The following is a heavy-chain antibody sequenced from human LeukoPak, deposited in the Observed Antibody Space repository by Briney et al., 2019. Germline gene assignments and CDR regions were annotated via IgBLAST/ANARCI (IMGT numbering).Heavy chain of an antibody. Sequence: PGGSLRLSCAASGFTSTNYWMTWVRQAPGKGLEWVANINQDGSEKYFVDSLKGRFTISRDNAKNSLYLQMNSLRVEDTAMYYCARTRGRYCFDYWGQGTLVTVSS. CDR1: GFTSTNYW. J-gene: IGHJ4*02. CDR3: ARTRGRYCFDY. V-gene: IGHV3-7*05. D-gene: IGHD1-26*01. CDR2: INQDGSEK.